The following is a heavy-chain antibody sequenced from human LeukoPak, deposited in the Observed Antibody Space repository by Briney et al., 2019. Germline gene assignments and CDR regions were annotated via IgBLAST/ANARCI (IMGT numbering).Heavy chain of an antibody. D-gene: IGHD3-9*01. Sequence: ASVKVSCKASGYTFTGYYMHWVRQAPGQGLEWMGWINPNSGGTNYAQKFQGRVTMTRDTSISTAYMELSSLRSEDTAVYYCARVLGMTGYTTFGYFDYWGQGTLVTVSS. J-gene: IGHJ4*02. CDR3: ARVLGMTGYTTFGYFDY. CDR2: INPNSGGT. CDR1: GYTFTGYY. V-gene: IGHV1-2*02.